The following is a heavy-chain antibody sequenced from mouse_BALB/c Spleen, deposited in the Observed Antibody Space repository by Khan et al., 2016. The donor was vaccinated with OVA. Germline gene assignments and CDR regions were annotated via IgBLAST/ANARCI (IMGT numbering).Heavy chain of an antibody. CDR1: GYTFTSYW. Sequence: QVQLQQSGAELVKPGASVKLSCKASGYTFTSYWMHWVKPRPGQGFEWIGEINPSNGGTNYNEKFKRKATLTVDKSSSTAYMQLSSLTSEDSAVYYCTIGGFAYWGQGTTLTVSS. CDR2: INPSNGGT. V-gene: IGHV1S81*02. J-gene: IGHJ2*01. D-gene: IGHD3-3*01. CDR3: TIGGFAY.